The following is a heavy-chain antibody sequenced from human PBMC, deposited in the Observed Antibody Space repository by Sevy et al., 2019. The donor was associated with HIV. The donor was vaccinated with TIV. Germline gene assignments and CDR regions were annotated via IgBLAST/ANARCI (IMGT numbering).Heavy chain of an antibody. V-gene: IGHV4-61*02. Sequence: SDTLSLTCTVSGGSISSGSYYWSWIRQPAGKGLEWIGRIYTSGSTNYNPSLKSRVTMSVDTSKNQFSLKLSSVTAADTAVYYCARAPYDFWSGRANYFDYWGQGTLVTVSS. J-gene: IGHJ4*02. CDR3: ARAPYDFWSGRANYFDY. CDR2: IYTSGST. CDR1: GGSISSGSYY. D-gene: IGHD3-3*01.